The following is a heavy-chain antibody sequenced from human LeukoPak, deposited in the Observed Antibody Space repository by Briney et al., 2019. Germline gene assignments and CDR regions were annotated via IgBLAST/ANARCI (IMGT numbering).Heavy chain of an antibody. Sequence: SETLSLTCTVSGGSIYGYYWSWIRQPPGKGLEWIGYIYFSGSTNYNPSLKSRVTMSIDTSNNQFSLKLNSVTAADTAVYYCARGGAVPGSEIDHWGQGTLVTVSS. CDR1: GGSIYGYY. J-gene: IGHJ4*02. CDR3: ARGGAVPGSEIDH. D-gene: IGHD6-19*01. V-gene: IGHV4-59*01. CDR2: IYFSGST.